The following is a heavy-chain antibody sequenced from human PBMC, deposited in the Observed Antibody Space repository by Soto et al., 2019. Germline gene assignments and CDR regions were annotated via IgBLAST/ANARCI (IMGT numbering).Heavy chain of an antibody. Sequence: PGESLKTSRTGFGYTFTTFWISWVRQMPGKGLEWMGGIDPRDPYVNYSPSFQGHVTISADKCTSTAYLQWSSLKASDTAMYHCARLGRTPSYPRGMGVWGQGTTVTVSS. V-gene: IGHV5-10-1*01. CDR1: GYTFTTFW. J-gene: IGHJ6*02. CDR3: ARLGRTPSYPRGMGV. CDR2: IDPRDPYV.